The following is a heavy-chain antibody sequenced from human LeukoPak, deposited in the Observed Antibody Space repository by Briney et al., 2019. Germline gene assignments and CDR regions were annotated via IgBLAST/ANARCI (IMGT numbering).Heavy chain of an antibody. D-gene: IGHD3-9*01. J-gene: IGHJ4*02. Sequence: GGSLRLSCADSGYTFSDYYMSWIRQAPGKGLEWVSYISSSGSTIYYADSVKGRFTISRDNAKNSLYLQMNSLRAEDTAVYYCATYYDILTGGGRAFDYWGQGTLVTVSS. CDR3: ATYYDILTGGGRAFDY. CDR2: ISSSGSTI. V-gene: IGHV3-11*01. CDR1: GYTFSDYY.